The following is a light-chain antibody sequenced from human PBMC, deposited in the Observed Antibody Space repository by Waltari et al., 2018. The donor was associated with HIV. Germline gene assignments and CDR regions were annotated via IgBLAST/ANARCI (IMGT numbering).Light chain of an antibody. CDR3: QQYGSSPYT. CDR2: GAS. CDR1: QSVSSSY. V-gene: IGKV3-20*01. J-gene: IGKJ2*01. Sequence: GERATLSCRASQSVSSSYLAWYQQKPGQAPRLLIYGASSRATGIPDRFSGSGSGTDFTLTISRLEPEDFAVFYCQQYGSSPYTFGQGTKLEIK.